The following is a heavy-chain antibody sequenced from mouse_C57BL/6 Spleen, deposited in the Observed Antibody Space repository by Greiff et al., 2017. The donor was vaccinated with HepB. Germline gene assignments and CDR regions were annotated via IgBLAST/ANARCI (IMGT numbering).Heavy chain of an antibody. Sequence: VQLQQSGTVLARPGASVKMSCKTSGYTFTSYWMHWVKQTPGQGLEWIGAIYPGNSDTSYNQKFKGKAKLTAVTSASTAYMERSSLTNEDSAVYYCTRWGDRGLYAMDDWGQGTSVTVSS. D-gene: IGHD3-2*01. CDR2: IYPGNSDT. J-gene: IGHJ4*01. CDR3: TRWGDRGLYAMDD. CDR1: GYTFTSYW. V-gene: IGHV1-5*01.